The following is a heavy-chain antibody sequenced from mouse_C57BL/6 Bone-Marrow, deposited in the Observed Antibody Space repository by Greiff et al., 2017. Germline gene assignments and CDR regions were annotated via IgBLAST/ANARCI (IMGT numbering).Heavy chain of an antibody. CDR3: ARVAILYPFAY. J-gene: IGHJ3*01. Sequence: EVKLVESGGGLVKPGGSLKLSCAVSGFTFSSYAMSWVRQTPEKRLEWVATISDGGSYTYYPDNVKGRFTISRDNAKYNLYLQMSHLKSEDTAMYYSARVAILYPFAYWGQGTLVTVSA. CDR2: ISDGGSYT. D-gene: IGHD1-1*01. CDR1: GFTFSSYA. V-gene: IGHV5-4*03.